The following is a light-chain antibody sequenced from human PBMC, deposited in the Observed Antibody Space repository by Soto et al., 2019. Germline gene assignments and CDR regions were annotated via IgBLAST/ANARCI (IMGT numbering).Light chain of an antibody. CDR2: KAS. CDR1: QSISKW. Sequence: DLQMTQSPATLSASVGDRVTITCRASQSISKWLAWYRQKPGKAPKLLIHKASTLQIGVPSRFSGSGSGTEFTLTISSLQPGDFATYFCQQYSTSPYTFGQGTKLDI. V-gene: IGKV1-5*03. CDR3: QQYSTSPYT. J-gene: IGKJ2*01.